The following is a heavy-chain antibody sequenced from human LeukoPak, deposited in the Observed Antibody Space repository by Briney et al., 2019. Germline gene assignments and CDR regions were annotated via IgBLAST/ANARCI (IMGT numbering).Heavy chain of an antibody. CDR1: GFTFSSYG. CDR3: ARDLSVGAKPDLGFDY. J-gene: IGHJ4*02. D-gene: IGHD1-26*01. CDR2: ISGSGTNT. Sequence: GGTLRLSCAASGFTFSSYGMSWVRQAPGKGLEWVSGISGSGTNTNYADSVKGRFTISRDNSKNTVYLQMNSLRAEDTAVYFCARDLSVGAKPDLGFDYWGQGTLVTVSS. V-gene: IGHV3-23*01.